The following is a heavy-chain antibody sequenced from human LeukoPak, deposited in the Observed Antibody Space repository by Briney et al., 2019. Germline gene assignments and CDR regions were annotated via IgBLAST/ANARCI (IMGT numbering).Heavy chain of an antibody. J-gene: IGHJ4*02. CDR1: GFTFSSYS. Sequence: GGSLRLSCAASGFTFSSYSMDWVRQAPGKGLEWVSSISSSSSYIYYADSVKGRFTISRDNAKNSLYLQMNSLRAEDTAVYYCARGVAVAGPFDYWGQGTLVTVSS. V-gene: IGHV3-21*01. D-gene: IGHD6-19*01. CDR2: ISSSSSYI. CDR3: ARGVAVAGPFDY.